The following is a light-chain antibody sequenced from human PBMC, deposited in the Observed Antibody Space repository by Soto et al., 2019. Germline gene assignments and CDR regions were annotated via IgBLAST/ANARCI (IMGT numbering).Light chain of an antibody. CDR1: QSISSY. V-gene: IGKV1-39*01. CDR3: QQYYSYPT. Sequence: DIQMTQSPSSLSASVGDRVTITCRASQSISSYLNWYQQKPGKAPKLLIYAASSLQSGVPSRFSGSGSGTDFTLTISSLQPEDFATYYCQQYYSYPTFGGGTKVDIK. CDR2: AAS. J-gene: IGKJ4*01.